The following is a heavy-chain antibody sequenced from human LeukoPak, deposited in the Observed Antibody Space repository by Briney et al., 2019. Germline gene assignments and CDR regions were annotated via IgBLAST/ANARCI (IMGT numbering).Heavy chain of an antibody. Sequence: GGSLRLSCAASGFTFSSYGMSWVRQAPGKGLEWVSAISGSGGSTYYADSVKGRFTIPRDNSKNTLYLQMNSLRAEDTAVYYCARDGLRFGDFGVWFDPWGQGTLVTVSS. V-gene: IGHV3-23*01. CDR3: ARDGLRFGDFGVWFDP. CDR2: ISGSGGST. D-gene: IGHD3-10*01. J-gene: IGHJ5*02. CDR1: GFTFSSYG.